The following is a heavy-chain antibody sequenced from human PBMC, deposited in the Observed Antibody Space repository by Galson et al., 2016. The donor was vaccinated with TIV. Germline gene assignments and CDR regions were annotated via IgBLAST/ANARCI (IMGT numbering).Heavy chain of an antibody. J-gene: IGHJ3*01. Sequence: QSGAEVKKPGESLKISCKGFGYSFPKYWIAWVRQVSGKGLESMGIIYPNDSDTRYSPSFQGQVTISADKSIGTAYLQWSSLKASDTGIYCCARGWRGHPSIFDVWGQGTMVSVSS. V-gene: IGHV5-51*01. D-gene: IGHD3-3*01. CDR1: GYSFPKYW. CDR3: ARGWRGHPSIFDV. CDR2: IYPNDSDT.